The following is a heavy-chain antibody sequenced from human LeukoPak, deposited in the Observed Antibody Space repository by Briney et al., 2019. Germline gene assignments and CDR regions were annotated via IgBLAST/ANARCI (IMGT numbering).Heavy chain of an antibody. CDR2: MNPNSGKT. CDR3: ARGGITMVRGVNGNNGFDP. D-gene: IGHD3-10*01. J-gene: IGHJ5*02. Sequence: ASLKVSCKASGYTSTSYVINWVRQATGQGLERMGWMNPNSGKTGYAQKFQGRVTITRNTSISTAYMDLSSLRPEDTAVYYCARGGITMVRGVNGNNGFDPWGQGTLVTVSS. CDR1: GYTSTSYV. V-gene: IGHV1-8*03.